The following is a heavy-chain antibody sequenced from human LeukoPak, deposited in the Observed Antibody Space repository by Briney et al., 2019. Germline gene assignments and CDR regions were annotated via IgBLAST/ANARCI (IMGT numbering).Heavy chain of an antibody. J-gene: IGHJ6*03. D-gene: IGHD2-2*01. Sequence: ASVKVSCKASGYTFTSYDINWVRQATGQGLEWMGWMNPNSGNTGYAQKFQGRVTITRNTSISTAYMELSSLRSEDTAVYYCARSRGYCSSTSCYFHYYYYMDVRGKGTTVTVSS. V-gene: IGHV1-8*03. CDR1: GYTFTSYD. CDR2: MNPNSGNT. CDR3: ARSRGYCSSTSCYFHYYYYMDV.